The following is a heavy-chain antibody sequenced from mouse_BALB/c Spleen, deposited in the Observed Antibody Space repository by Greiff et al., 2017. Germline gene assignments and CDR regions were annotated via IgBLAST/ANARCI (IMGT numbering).Heavy chain of an antibody. CDR3: NLGSLFAY. V-gene: IGHV14-4*02. CDR2: IDPENGDT. Sequence: EVQRVESGAELVRSGASVKLSCTASGFNIKDYYMHWVKQRPEQGLEWIGWIDPENGDTEYAPKFQGKATMTADTSSNTAYLQLSSLTSEDTAVYYCNLGSLFAYWGQGTLVTVSA. J-gene: IGHJ3*01. D-gene: IGHD1-1*01. CDR1: GFNIKDYY.